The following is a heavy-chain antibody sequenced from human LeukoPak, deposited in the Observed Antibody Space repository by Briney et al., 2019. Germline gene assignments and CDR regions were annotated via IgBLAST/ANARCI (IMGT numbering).Heavy chain of an antibody. CDR1: GFTFDDYT. D-gene: IGHD3-10*01. Sequence: GGSLRLSCAASGFTFDDYTMHWVRQAPGKGLEWVSLISWDGGSTYYADSVKGRFTISRDNSKNSLYLQMNSLRTEDTALYYCAKDMDVMVRGLSAFDYWGQGTLVTVSS. CDR3: AKDMDVMVRGLSAFDY. J-gene: IGHJ4*02. CDR2: ISWDGGST. V-gene: IGHV3-43*01.